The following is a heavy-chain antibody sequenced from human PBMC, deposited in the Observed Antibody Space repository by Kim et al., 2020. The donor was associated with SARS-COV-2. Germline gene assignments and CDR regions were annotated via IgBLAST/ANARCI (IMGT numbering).Heavy chain of an antibody. D-gene: IGHD6-6*01. CDR3: ARGGSSRWYFDL. J-gene: IGHJ2*01. Sequence: NYAQKFQGRGTMTSDTSISTAYMELSRLRSDDTAVYYCARGGSSRWYFDLWGRGTLVTVSS. V-gene: IGHV1-2*02.